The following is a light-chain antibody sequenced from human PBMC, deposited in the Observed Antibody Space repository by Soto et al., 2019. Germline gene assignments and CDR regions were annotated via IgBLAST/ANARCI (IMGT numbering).Light chain of an antibody. V-gene: IGKV1-5*03. CDR2: KAS. Sequence: DLQMTQSPSTLSASIGDRVTITCRASQSIRSWLAWYQQKPGKAPKLLIYKASSLESGVPSRFSGSGSGTEFTLSINSLQPDDFATYFCQQYNAYPLTFGGGTKVEIK. CDR3: QQYNAYPLT. J-gene: IGKJ4*01. CDR1: QSIRSW.